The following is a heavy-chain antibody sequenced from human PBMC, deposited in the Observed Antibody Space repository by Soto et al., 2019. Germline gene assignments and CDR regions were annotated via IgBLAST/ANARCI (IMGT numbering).Heavy chain of an antibody. CDR2: IYHSGST. D-gene: IGHD3-10*01. Sequence: QVQLQESGPGLVEPSGTLALSCDVSGGSISSSNWWSWIRQPPGKGLEWIGEIYHSGSTNYNPSLKSRVTISVDKSKNQFSLKLSSVTAADTAVYYCANLGDGSGRDRVDYWGQGTLVTVSS. V-gene: IGHV4-4*02. CDR3: ANLGDGSGRDRVDY. J-gene: IGHJ4*02. CDR1: GGSISSSNW.